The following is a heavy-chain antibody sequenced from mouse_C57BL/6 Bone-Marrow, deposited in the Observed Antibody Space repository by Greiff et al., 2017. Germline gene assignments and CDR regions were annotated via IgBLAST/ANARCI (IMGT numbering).Heavy chain of an antibody. V-gene: IGHV1-55*01. D-gene: IGHD2-5*01. CDR1: GYTFTSYW. Sequence: QVQLQQPGAELVKPGASVTMSCKASGYTFTSYWITWVKQRPGQGLVWIGDIHPGSGSTNYNEKFKSKATLTLDTSSSTVYMQLSSLTSEDSAVYCCARPSYSNCWYFDVWDRGTAVTVSS. CDR2: IHPGSGST. CDR3: ARPSYSNCWYFDV. J-gene: IGHJ1*03.